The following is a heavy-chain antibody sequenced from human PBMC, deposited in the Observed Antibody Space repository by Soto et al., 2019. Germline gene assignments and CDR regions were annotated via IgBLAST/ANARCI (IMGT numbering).Heavy chain of an antibody. V-gene: IGHV4-39*01. CDR1: GSSISGSGYY. D-gene: IGHD3-16*01. CDR2: LYYNVGT. J-gene: IGHJ4*02. CDR3: ARLPSRHWVEY. Sequence: LSLTCTVSGSSISGSGYYWGWIRRPPGRGLEWIGSLYYNVGTYYNPSLKSRVTISADTSANQLSLMVSSVTAADTAIYYCARLPSRHWVEYWGQATQVLGSS.